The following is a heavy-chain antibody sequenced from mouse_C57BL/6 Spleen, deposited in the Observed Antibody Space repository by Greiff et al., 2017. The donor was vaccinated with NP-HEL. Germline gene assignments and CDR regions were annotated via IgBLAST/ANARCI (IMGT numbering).Heavy chain of an antibody. CDR3: ARGDGSSYYYFDY. J-gene: IGHJ2*01. CDR1: GYTFTSYW. V-gene: IGHV1-52*01. Sequence: VQLQQPGTELVKPGASVKLSCKASGYTFTSYWMHWVKQRPIQGLEWIGNIDPSDSETHYNQKFKDKATLTVDKSSSTAYMQLSSLTSEDSAVYYCARGDGSSYYYFDYWGQGTTLTVSS. D-gene: IGHD1-1*01. CDR2: IDPSDSET.